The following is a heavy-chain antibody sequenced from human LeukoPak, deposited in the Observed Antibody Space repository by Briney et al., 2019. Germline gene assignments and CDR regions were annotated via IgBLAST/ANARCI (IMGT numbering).Heavy chain of an antibody. Sequence: GGSLRLSCAASGFTFSSFAMSWVRQAPGKGLEWVSAISGSGGSTYYADSVKGRFTISRDNSKNTLYLQMNSLRAEDTAVYYCATYSSGWVGAFDIWGQGTMVTVSS. CDR1: GFTFSSFA. CDR3: ATYSSGWVGAFDI. CDR2: ISGSGGST. V-gene: IGHV3-23*01. J-gene: IGHJ3*02. D-gene: IGHD6-19*01.